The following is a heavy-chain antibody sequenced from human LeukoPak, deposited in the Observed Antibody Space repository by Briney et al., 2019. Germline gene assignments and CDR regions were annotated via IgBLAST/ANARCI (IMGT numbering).Heavy chain of an antibody. J-gene: IGHJ4*02. CDR3: ARESGYYDSSGYLGY. D-gene: IGHD3-22*01. CDR2: IIPLFGIA. Sequence: SVKVSCKASGYTFTSYYMHWVRQAPGQGLEWMGRIIPLFGIANYAQKFQGRVTITAEKSTSIVYMELNSLSFEDAAVYYCARESGYYDSSGYLGYWGQGTLVTVSS. CDR1: GYTFTSYY. V-gene: IGHV1-69*04.